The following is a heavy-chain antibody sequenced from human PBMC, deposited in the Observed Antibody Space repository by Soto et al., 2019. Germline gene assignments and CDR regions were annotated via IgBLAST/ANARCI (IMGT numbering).Heavy chain of an antibody. J-gene: IGHJ4*02. CDR1: GGSISSGGYY. V-gene: IGHV4-31*03. Sequence: PSETLSLTCTVSGGSISSGGYYWSWIRQHPGKGLEWIGYIYYSGGTYYNPSLKSRLTISVDTSKNQFSLKLSSVTAADTAVYYCARDLIAAAGIFDYWGQGTLVTVSS. D-gene: IGHD6-13*01. CDR3: ARDLIAAAGIFDY. CDR2: IYYSGGT.